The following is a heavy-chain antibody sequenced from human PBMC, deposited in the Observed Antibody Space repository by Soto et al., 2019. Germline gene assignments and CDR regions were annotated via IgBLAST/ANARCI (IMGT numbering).Heavy chain of an antibody. D-gene: IGHD6-25*01. CDR2: IIPISETT. CDR1: GGTFSSYA. Sequence: QVQLVQSGAEVKKPGSSVKVSCKASGGTFSSYAISWVRQAPGQGLEWMGGIIPISETTNYAQKFQGRFTITADETRSTANTERSGQRYEDTAVYNCARSQGSSSGFEMYYYYCFGMDVWGQGTTFTVTS. J-gene: IGHJ6*02. CDR3: ARSQGSSSGFEMYYYYCFGMDV. V-gene: IGHV1-69*01.